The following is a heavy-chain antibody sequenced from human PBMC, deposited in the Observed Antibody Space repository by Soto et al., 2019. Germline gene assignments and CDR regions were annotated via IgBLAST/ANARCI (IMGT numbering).Heavy chain of an antibody. Sequence: PSETLSITCTFSDGSIGSGGYCWSWVRQRPGKGLEWIGYIYYSGSTYYNPSLKSRLTISIDTSKSQFYLNLSSVTAADTAVYYCARDSYTEYYAMDVWGHGTSVTAP. V-gene: IGHV4-31*03. CDR2: IYYSGST. J-gene: IGHJ6*02. CDR1: DGSIGSGGYC. D-gene: IGHD5-18*01. CDR3: ARDSYTEYYAMDV.